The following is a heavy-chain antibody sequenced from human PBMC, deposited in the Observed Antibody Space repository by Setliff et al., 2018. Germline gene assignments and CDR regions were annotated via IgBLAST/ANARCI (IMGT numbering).Heavy chain of an antibody. Sequence: LSLTCTVSGGSISSGGYYWSWIRQHPGKGLEWIGYIYYSGSTYYNPSLKSRVTISVDTSKNQFSLRLSSVTAADTAVYYCVRDRDGYNSPFFDYWGQGILVTVSS. J-gene: IGHJ4*02. D-gene: IGHD5-12*01. V-gene: IGHV4-31*03. CDR3: VRDRDGYNSPFFDY. CDR1: GGSISSGGYY. CDR2: IYYSGST.